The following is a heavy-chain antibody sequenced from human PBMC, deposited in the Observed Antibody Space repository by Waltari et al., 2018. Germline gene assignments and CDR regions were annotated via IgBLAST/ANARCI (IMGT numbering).Heavy chain of an antibody. CDR3: ARGTKYCTNGVCYHYYYMDV. CDR2: TLPMFGTA. J-gene: IGHJ6*03. D-gene: IGHD2-8*01. Sequence: QVQLVQSGAEVKKPGSSVKVSCKASGGTFSHYPITWVRQAPGPGLEWTGRTLPMFGTANYAQNFQGRVTITADKSTSTGYMELSSLTSEDTAIYYCARGTKYCTNGVCYHYYYMDVWGKGTTVTISS. CDR1: GGTFSHYP. V-gene: IGHV1-69*13.